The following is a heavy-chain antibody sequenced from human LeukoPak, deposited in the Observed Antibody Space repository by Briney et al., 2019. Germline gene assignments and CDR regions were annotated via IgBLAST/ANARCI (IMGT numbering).Heavy chain of an antibody. CDR2: IYYSGST. V-gene: IGHV4-59*01. CDR3: ARNVVVPGSNYFYYGMDV. CDR1: GGSISSYY. J-gene: IGHJ6*02. D-gene: IGHD6-19*01. Sequence: SETLSLTCTVSGGSISSYYWSWIRQPPGKGLEWTGYIYYSGSTNYNPSLKSRVTISLDTSKNQFSLKLSSVTAADTAVYFCARNVVVPGSNYFYYGMDVWGQGTTVTVSS.